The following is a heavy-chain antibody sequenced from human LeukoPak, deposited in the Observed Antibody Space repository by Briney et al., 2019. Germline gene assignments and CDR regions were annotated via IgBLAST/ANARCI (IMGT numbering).Heavy chain of an antibody. Sequence: PGGSLRLSCAASGFSFRSHVMNWVRQAPGKGLERVSYIPSSGNSNHYAASVKGRFTISRDNAKNSLYLQMNRLRVEDTAVYYCERDVATSGWSTFYWGPGTLVTVSS. CDR3: ERDVATSGWSTFY. CDR1: GFSFRSHV. J-gene: IGHJ4*02. CDR2: IPSSGNSN. D-gene: IGHD6-19*01. V-gene: IGHV3-48*01.